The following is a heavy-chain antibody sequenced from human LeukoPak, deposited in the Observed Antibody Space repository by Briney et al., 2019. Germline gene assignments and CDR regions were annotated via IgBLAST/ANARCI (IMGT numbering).Heavy chain of an antibody. J-gene: IGHJ4*02. Sequence: AASVKVSCKASGYTFTSYGISWVRQAPGQGLEWMGWINPDSGGTNYAQKFQGWVTMTRDTSISTAYMELSRLRSDDTAVYYCAREIVVVPAAMFDYWGQGTLVTVSS. V-gene: IGHV1-2*04. CDR2: INPDSGGT. CDR3: AREIVVVPAAMFDY. D-gene: IGHD2-2*01. CDR1: GYTFTSYG.